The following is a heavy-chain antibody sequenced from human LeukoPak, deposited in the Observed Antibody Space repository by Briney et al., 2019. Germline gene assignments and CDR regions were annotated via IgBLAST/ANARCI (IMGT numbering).Heavy chain of an antibody. CDR3: ARDRRDSWGMATIINLNY. CDR2: ISSSSSYI. V-gene: IGHV3-21*01. Sequence: PGGSLRLSCAASGFTFSSYSMNWVRQAPGKGLEWVSSISSSSSYIYYADSVKGRFTISRDNAKNSLYLQMNSLRAEDTAVYYCARDRRDSWGMATIINLNYWGQGTLVTVSS. J-gene: IGHJ4*02. D-gene: IGHD5-24*01. CDR1: GFTFSSYS.